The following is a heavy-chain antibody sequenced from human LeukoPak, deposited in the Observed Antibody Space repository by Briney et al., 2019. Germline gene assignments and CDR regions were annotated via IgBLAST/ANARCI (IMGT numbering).Heavy chain of an antibody. D-gene: IGHD6-19*01. Sequence: ASVKVSCKASGYTFTGYYMHWVRQAPGQGLEWMGRINPNSGGTNYAQKFQGRVTITRDTSISTAYMELSRLRSDDTAVYYCARGGQWLVLEDWFDPWGQGTLVTVSS. CDR1: GYTFTGYY. CDR2: INPNSGGT. V-gene: IGHV1-2*06. J-gene: IGHJ5*02. CDR3: ARGGQWLVLEDWFDP.